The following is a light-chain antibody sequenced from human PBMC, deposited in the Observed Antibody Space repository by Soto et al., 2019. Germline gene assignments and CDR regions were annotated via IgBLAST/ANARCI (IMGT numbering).Light chain of an antibody. CDR2: AAS. CDR3: QHLNSYPRALS. Sequence: DIQLTQSPAFLSASLGHRVTISCRASQGISRHLAWYQQKPGKAPELLIYAASTLQSGVPSRFSGSGSGTEFTLTISSLQPEDFATYFCQHLNSYPRALSFGGGTNVEI. J-gene: IGKJ4*01. CDR1: QGISRH. V-gene: IGKV1-9*01.